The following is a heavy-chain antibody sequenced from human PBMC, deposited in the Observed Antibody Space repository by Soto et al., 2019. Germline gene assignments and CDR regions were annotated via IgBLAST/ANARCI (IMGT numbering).Heavy chain of an antibody. CDR3: ARLIAAAGELDP. Sequence: PSESLSLPCTVCGSAISSCYWSWIRPPPGKGLEWIGYIYYSGSTNYNPSLKSRVTISVDTSKNQFSLKLSSVTAADTAVYYCARLIAAAGELDPRGQGTLVTVSS. V-gene: IGHV4-59*01. D-gene: IGHD6-13*01. CDR1: GSAISSCY. J-gene: IGHJ5*02. CDR2: IYYSGST.